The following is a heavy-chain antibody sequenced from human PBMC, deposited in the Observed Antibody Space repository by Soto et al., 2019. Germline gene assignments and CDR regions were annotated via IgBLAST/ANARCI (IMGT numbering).Heavy chain of an antibody. CDR1: GYTFTSYA. CDR3: ARSIVVVTALDY. J-gene: IGHJ4*02. CDR2: INAGNGNT. V-gene: IGHV1-3*05. D-gene: IGHD2-21*02. Sequence: QVQLVQSGAEEKKPGASVKVSCKASGYTFTSYAMHWVRQAPGQRLEWMGWINAGNGNTKYSQKFRGRVTITRDTSASTGEMELSSLRSEDTAVYYCARSIVVVTALDYWGQGTLVTVSS.